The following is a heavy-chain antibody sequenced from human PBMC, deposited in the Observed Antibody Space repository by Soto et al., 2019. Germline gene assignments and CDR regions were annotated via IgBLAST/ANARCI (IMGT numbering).Heavy chain of an antibody. CDR2: SFYSGIT. CDR1: GGSISISNYY. CDR3: ASHPSAYLDAIDY. V-gene: IGHV4-39*01. Sequence: PSETLSLTCTVSGGSISISNYYWGGSRQPPGKELECIDSSFYSGITYHNPSLKSRVTISVDTSKNQFSLNLSFVSAEDTAVYYSASHPSAYLDAIDYWGLGTILTVSS. J-gene: IGHJ3*01. D-gene: IGHD2-2*02.